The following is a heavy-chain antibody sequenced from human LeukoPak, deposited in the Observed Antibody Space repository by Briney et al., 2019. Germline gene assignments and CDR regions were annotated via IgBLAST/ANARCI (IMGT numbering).Heavy chain of an antibody. Sequence: SETLSLTCNVSGASISDYYWSWVRQSPEKGLEWIASLLYSGSTHYNPSLRSRVAISGDTSNNQFSLILTSVTTTDTAVYYCARTGRRGYFDFWGRGTLVTVSS. CDR3: ARTGRRGYFDF. J-gene: IGHJ2*01. CDR2: LLYSGST. D-gene: IGHD1-14*01. V-gene: IGHV4-59*01. CDR1: GASISDYY.